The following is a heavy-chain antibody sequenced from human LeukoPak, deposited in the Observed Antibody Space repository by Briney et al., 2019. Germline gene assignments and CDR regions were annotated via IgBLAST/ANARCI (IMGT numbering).Heavy chain of an antibody. Sequence: ASVKVSRKASGYTFTGYYMHWVRQAPGQGLEWMGWINPNSGGTNYAQKFQGRVTMTRDTSISTAYMELSRLRSDDTAVYYCARGLLVRGVIPFDPWGQGTLVTVSS. CDR2: INPNSGGT. CDR1: GYTFTGYY. J-gene: IGHJ5*02. CDR3: ARGLLVRGVIPFDP. V-gene: IGHV1-2*02. D-gene: IGHD3-10*01.